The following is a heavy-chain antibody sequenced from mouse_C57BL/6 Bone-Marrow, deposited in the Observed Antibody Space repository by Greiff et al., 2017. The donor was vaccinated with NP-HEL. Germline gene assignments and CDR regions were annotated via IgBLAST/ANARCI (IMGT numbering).Heavy chain of an antibody. V-gene: IGHV1-50*01. J-gene: IGHJ2*01. CDR1: GYTFTSYW. D-gene: IGHD2-13*01. CDR2: IDPSDSYT. CDR3: ASQGLLYYFDY. Sequence: QFQLQQPGAELVKPGASVKLSCKASGYTFTSYWMQWVKQRPGQGLEWIGEIDPSDSYTNYNQKFKGKATLTVDTSSSTAYMQLSSLTSEDSAVYYCASQGLLYYFDYWGQGTTLTVSS.